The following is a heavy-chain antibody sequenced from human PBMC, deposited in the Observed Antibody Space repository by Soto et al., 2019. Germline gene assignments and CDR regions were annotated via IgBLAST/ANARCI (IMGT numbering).Heavy chain of an antibody. CDR1: GGSMSSAGYS. J-gene: IGHJ5*02. Sequence: SGTLSLTCTVSGGSMSSAGYSWTWIRQHPGKDMEWIGYIYYSGSTYYNPSLKSRVTISVDTSKNQFSLKLSSVTASDTAVYYCARYADGNSNYESWSAPWGQGTRVPVSS. CDR2: IYYSGST. D-gene: IGHD4-4*01. CDR3: ARYADGNSNYESWSAP. V-gene: IGHV4-31*03.